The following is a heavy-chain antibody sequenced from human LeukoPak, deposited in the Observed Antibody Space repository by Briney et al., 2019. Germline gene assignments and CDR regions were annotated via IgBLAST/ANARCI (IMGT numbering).Heavy chain of an antibody. CDR3: ARTEYGLEKD. J-gene: IGHJ4*02. D-gene: IGHD3-10*01. V-gene: IGHV3-74*03. CDR1: GFTFSSKW. Sequence: GGSLRLSCAGFGFTFSSKWMHWVRQAPGKGLVWVSLINSDGSITKYADSVKGRFTISRDNAKNTLYLQMNSLRAEDTAVYYCARTEYGLEKDWGQGTLVTVSS. CDR2: INSDGSIT.